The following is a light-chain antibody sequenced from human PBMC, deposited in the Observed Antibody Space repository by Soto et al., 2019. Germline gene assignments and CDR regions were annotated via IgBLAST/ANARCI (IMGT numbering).Light chain of an antibody. Sequence: EIVLTQSPATLSLSPGERATLSCRASQSVSSYLAWYQQKPGQAPRLLIYDASNRATGIPARFSGSGSGTDFTLTSSSLEPEDVAVYYCQQRSNWPPPFGGGTKVEIK. CDR1: QSVSSY. CDR3: QQRSNWPPP. V-gene: IGKV3-11*01. CDR2: DAS. J-gene: IGKJ4*01.